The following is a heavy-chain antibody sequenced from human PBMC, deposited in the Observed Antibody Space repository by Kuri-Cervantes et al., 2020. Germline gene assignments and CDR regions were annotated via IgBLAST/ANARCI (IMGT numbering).Heavy chain of an antibody. D-gene: IGHD1-1*01. CDR1: GFTFDDYA. CDR3: ARPHMRNWPGDV. J-gene: IGHJ6*02. CDR2: IYSGGST. Sequence: GESLKISCAASGFTFDDYAMHWVRQAPGKGLEWVSVIYSGGSTYYADSVKGRFTISRDNSKNTLYLQMNSLRAEDTAVYYCARPHMRNWPGDVWGQGTTVTVSS. V-gene: IGHV3-66*04.